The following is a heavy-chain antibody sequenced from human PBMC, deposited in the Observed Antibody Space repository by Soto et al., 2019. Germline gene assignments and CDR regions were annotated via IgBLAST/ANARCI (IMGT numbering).Heavy chain of an antibody. J-gene: IGHJ4*02. V-gene: IGHV1-18*01. CDR2: ISACSGNT. D-gene: IGHD2-15*01. CDR3: AKLRCSGGSCPIDY. CDR1: GYSFTSYG. Sequence: QVQLVQSGAEVKKRGASVKVSCKGAGYSFTSYGISWVRQTPGQGLEGMGRISACSGNTNYAQKLQGRVTMTTDTSTSTAYMELRSLRSDDTAVYYCAKLRCSGGSCPIDYWGQGTLVTVSS.